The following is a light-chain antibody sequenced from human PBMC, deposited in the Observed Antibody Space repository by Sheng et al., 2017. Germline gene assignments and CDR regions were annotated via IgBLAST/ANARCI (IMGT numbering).Light chain of an antibody. CDR1: QGISNY. CDR2: GAS. Sequence: DIQMTQSPSSLSASVGDRVTITCRASQGISNYLAWYQQKPGKVPKLLIYGASTLQSGVPSRFSGSGSGTDFTLTISSLQPEDVATYYCQKCNSAPIFTFGPGTKVGYQT. J-gene: IGKJ3*01. CDR3: QKCNSAPIFT. V-gene: IGKV1-27*01.